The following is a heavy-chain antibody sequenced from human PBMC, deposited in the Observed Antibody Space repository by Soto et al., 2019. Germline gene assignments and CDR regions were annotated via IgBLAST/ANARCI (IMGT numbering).Heavy chain of an antibody. CDR1: GYTFTSYD. CDR2: MNPNSGNT. J-gene: IGHJ5*02. V-gene: IGHV1-8*01. CDR3: ARVGSVYDFWSGYYIFDP. Sequence: QVQLVQSGAEVKKPGASVKVSCKASGYTFTSYDINWVRQATGQGLEWMGWMNPNSGNTGYAQKFQGRVTLTRNTYISTAYMELSSLRSEDTAVYYCARVGSVYDFWSGYYIFDPWGQGTLVTVSS. D-gene: IGHD3-3*01.